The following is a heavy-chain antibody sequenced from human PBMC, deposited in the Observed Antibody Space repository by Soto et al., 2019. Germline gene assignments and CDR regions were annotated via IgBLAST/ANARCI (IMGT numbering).Heavy chain of an antibody. Sequence: SETLSLTCTVSGGSISSSSYYWGWIRQPPGEGLEWIGSIYYSGSTYYNPSLKSRVTISVDTSKNQFSLKLSSVTAADTALYYCARRRDYIWGSYRYEFDYWGQGTLVTVSS. CDR1: GGSISSSSYY. D-gene: IGHD3-16*02. CDR2: IYYSGST. V-gene: IGHV4-39*01. J-gene: IGHJ4*02. CDR3: ARRRDYIWGSYRYEFDY.